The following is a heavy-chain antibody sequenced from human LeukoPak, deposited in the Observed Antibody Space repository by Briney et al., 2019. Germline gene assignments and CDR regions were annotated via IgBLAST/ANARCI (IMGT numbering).Heavy chain of an antibody. CDR2: ISGSGGST. J-gene: IGHJ4*02. CDR1: GFTFSSYA. Sequence: PGGSLRLSCAASGFTFSSYAMSWVRQAPGKGLEWVSAISGSGGSTYYADSVKGRFTISRDNSKNMLYVQMNSPRAEDTAVYYCAKSTSFYLDSWGQGTLVTVSS. CDR3: AKSTSFYLDS. V-gene: IGHV3-23*01.